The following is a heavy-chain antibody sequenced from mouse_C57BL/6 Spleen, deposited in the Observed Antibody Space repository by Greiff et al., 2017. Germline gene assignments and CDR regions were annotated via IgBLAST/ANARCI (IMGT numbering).Heavy chain of an antibody. CDR2: IDPSDSYT. D-gene: IGHD1-1*01. J-gene: IGHJ2*01. Sequence: VQLQQPGAELVKPGASVKLSCKASGYTFTSYWMQWVNQRPGPGLEWIGEIDPSDSYTNYNQKFKGKATLTVDTSSSTAYMQLSSLTSEDSAVYYCARDTTGDYWSQGTTLTVAS. V-gene: IGHV1-50*01. CDR1: GYTFTSYW. CDR3: ARDTTGDY.